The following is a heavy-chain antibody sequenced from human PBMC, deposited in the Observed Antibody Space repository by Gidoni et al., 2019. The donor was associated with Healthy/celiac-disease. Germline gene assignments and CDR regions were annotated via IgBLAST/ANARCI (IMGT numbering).Heavy chain of an antibody. Sequence: VQPVASGGGLVTPGGSLRLSCAASGFTFSNAWMTWVRQAPGKGLEWVGRINSKTDGGTTDYAAPVKGRFTISRDDSKNTLYLQMNSLKTEDTAVYYCTTLVMITFVGVIVVFDYWGQGTLVTVSS. D-gene: IGHD3-16*02. CDR3: TTLVMITFVGVIVVFDY. J-gene: IGHJ4*02. V-gene: IGHV3-15*01. CDR2: INSKTDGGTT. CDR1: GFTFSNAW.